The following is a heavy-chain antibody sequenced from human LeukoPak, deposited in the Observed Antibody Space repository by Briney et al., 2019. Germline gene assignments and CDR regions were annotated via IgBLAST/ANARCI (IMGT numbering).Heavy chain of an antibody. J-gene: IGHJ4*02. CDR3: AKKYSSTWPSLDY. CDR2: VSDSGGST. D-gene: IGHD6-13*01. CDR1: GFTFSSYA. V-gene: IGHV3-23*01. Sequence: GGSLRLSCAASGFTFSSYAMSWVRQTPGKGLEWVSAVSDSGGSTYYADSVKGRFTISRDNSKNTLYLQMNSLRAEDTAIYYCAKKYSSTWPSLDYWGQGPLVTVSS.